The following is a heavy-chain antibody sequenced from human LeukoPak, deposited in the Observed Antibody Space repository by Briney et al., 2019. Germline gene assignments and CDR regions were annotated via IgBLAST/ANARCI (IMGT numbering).Heavy chain of an antibody. V-gene: IGHV3-7*01. CDR3: ASPELLPDSIDI. Sequence: PGGSLRLSCAASEFTFSNYWMTWVRQAPGKGLEWVTNIKQDGSEEYYVDSVKGRFTISRDNAKNSLYLQMNNLRAEDTAVYYCASPELLPDSIDIGGQGTMVTVSS. J-gene: IGHJ3*02. D-gene: IGHD3-10*01. CDR1: EFTFSNYW. CDR2: IKQDGSEE.